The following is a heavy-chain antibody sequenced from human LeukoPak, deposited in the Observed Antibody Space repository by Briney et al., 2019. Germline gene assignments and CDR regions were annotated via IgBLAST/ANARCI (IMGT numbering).Heavy chain of an antibody. CDR2: ITDTGFAT. D-gene: IGHD2-2*01. J-gene: IGHJ4*02. CDR1: GFTFSNYA. CDR3: ARAVFCSTTTCYNPFDY. V-gene: IGHV3-23*01. Sequence: GGSLRLSCAASGFTFSNYAMTWVRQAPGKGLEWVSGITDTGFATFYADSVRGRFTISRDNSRNTLYLQMDSLRAEDTAVYYCARAVFCSTTTCYNPFDYWGQGTRVTVSS.